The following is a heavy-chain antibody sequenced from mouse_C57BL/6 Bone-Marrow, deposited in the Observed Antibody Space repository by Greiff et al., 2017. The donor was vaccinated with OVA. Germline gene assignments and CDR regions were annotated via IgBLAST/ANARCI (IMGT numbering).Heavy chain of an antibody. V-gene: IGHV1-80*01. CDR3: ARGEYYGSSYAFDY. Sequence: QVQLQQSGAELVKPGASVKISCTASGFAFSSYWMNWVKQRPGKGLEWIGQIYPGDGDTNYNGKFKGQATLTADKSSSTVYMQLSRLTSEDSAIYFCARGEYYGSSYAFDYWGQGTSLTVSS. CDR1: GFAFSSYW. J-gene: IGHJ2*02. D-gene: IGHD1-1*01. CDR2: IYPGDGDT.